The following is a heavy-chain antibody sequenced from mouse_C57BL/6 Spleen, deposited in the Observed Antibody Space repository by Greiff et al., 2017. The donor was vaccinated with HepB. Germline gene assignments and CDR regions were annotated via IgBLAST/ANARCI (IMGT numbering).Heavy chain of an antibody. CDR1: GYTFTSYW. D-gene: IGHD2-4*01. J-gene: IGHJ1*03. V-gene: IGHV1-55*01. Sequence: QVQLQQPGAELVKPGASVKMSCKASGYTFTSYWITWVKQRPGQGLEWIGDIYPGSGSTNYNEKFKSKATLTVDTSSSTAYMQRSSLTSEESAVYYCARDAIYDDYDVGYFDVWGTGTTVTVSS. CDR3: ARDAIYDDYDVGYFDV. CDR2: IYPGSGST.